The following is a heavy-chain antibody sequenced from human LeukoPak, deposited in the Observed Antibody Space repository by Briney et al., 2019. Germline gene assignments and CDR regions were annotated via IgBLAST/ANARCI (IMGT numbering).Heavy chain of an antibody. CDR2: ISAYNGNT. J-gene: IGHJ6*03. CDR3: ARVLSYGSGSYPYYYYYMDV. CDR1: GYTFTGYY. Sequence: ASVKVSCKASGYTFTGYYMHWVRQAPGQGLEWMGWISAYNGNTNYAQKLQGRVTMTTDTSTSTAYMELRSLRSDDTAVYYCARVLSYGSGSYPYYYYYMDVWGKGTTVTISS. V-gene: IGHV1-18*04. D-gene: IGHD3-10*01.